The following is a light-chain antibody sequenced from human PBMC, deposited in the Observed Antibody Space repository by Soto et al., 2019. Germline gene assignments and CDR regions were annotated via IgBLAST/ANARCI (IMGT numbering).Light chain of an antibody. CDR2: EVS. CDR1: SSDVGSYNY. V-gene: IGLV2-14*01. J-gene: IGLJ1*01. CDR3: CSYAGSYTFYV. Sequence: QSALTQPASVSGSPGQSITISCAGTSSDVGSYNYVSWYQQHPGKAPKLMIYEVSNRPSGVSSRFSGSKSGNTASLTISGLQAEDEADYYCCSYAGSYTFYVFGTGTKLTVL.